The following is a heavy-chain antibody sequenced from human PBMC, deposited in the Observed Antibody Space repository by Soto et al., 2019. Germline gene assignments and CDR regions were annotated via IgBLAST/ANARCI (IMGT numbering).Heavy chain of an antibody. Sequence: EVQLLESGGGLVQPGGSLRLSCAASGFTFSSYAISWVRQAPGKGLEWVSAISGSGGSTYYADSVKGRFTISRDNSKNTLYLQMNSLRAEDTALYYCAKVLNEYYYDSSGYYSMPAQPYPIYWGQGTLVTVSS. J-gene: IGHJ4*02. CDR3: AKVLNEYYYDSSGYYSMPAQPYPIY. CDR1: GFTFSSYA. D-gene: IGHD3-22*01. CDR2: ISGSGGST. V-gene: IGHV3-23*01.